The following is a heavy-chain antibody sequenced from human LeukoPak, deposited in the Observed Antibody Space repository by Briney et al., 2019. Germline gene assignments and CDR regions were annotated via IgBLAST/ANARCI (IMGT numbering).Heavy chain of an antibody. CDR1: GFTFSSYA. D-gene: IGHD3-3*01. V-gene: IGHV3-23*01. CDR3: AKDHRITIFGVVINYFDY. Sequence: GGSLRLSCAASGFTFSSYAMSWVRQAPGKGLEWVSAISGSGCSTYYADSVKGRFTISRDNSKNTLYLQMNSLRAEDTAVYYCAKDHRITIFGVVINYFDYWGQGTLVTVSS. J-gene: IGHJ4*02. CDR2: ISGSGCST.